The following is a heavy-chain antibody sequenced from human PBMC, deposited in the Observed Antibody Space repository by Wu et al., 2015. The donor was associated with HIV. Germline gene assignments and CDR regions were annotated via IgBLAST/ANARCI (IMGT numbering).Heavy chain of an antibody. V-gene: IGHV1-2*02. D-gene: IGHD6-6*01. CDR3: ARTLATRPSFALDI. CDR2: INPNSGST. Sequence: HVQLLQSGAEVKKPGASVKVSCQASGYTFTDYYIHWVRQAPGQGLEWMGWINPNSGSTNYALNFLGRVSMSRDTYTKTAYLEVRRVTSDDTAVYFCARTLATRPSFALDIWGQGTMLIVSS. CDR1: GYTFTDYY. J-gene: IGHJ3*02.